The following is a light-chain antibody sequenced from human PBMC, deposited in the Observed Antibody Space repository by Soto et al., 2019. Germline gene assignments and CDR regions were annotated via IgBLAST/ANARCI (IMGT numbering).Light chain of an antibody. Sequence: DIQMTQSPFSLSASVGDRVTISCRASQSITIYLNWYQQTPGKAPRLLIYGASTLQTGVPSRFSGSGSMTDFTLTISNLQPEDFATYYCQQTYSAQRTFGPGTKVDIK. J-gene: IGKJ1*01. CDR3: QQTYSAQRT. CDR2: GAS. CDR1: QSITIY. V-gene: IGKV1-39*01.